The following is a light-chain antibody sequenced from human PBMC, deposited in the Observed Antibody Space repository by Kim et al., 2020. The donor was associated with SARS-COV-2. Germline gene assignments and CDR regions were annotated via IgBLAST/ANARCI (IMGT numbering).Light chain of an antibody. Sequence: QSITISCTGTSSDVGTYNYVSWYQQHPGNAPKLMIFDVSNWPSGVSNRFSASKSANTASLTISGLQAEDEATYYCSSYTASSTVIFGGGTQLTV. CDR2: DVS. CDR3: SSYTASSTVI. V-gene: IGLV2-14*03. J-gene: IGLJ2*01. CDR1: SSDVGTYNY.